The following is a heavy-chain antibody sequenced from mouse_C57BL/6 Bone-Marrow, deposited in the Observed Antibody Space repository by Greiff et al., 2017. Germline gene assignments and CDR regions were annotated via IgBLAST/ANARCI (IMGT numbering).Heavy chain of an antibody. Sequence: EVKLEESGGGLVQPKGSLKLSCAASGFTFNTYAMHWVRQAPGKGLEWVARIRSKSSNYATYYADSVKDRFTISRDESQSMLYLQMSNLKTEDTAMYYCVRDGDLPRGFFFAYWGQGTLVTVSA. D-gene: IGHD5-1*01. V-gene: IGHV10-3*01. CDR1: GFTFNTYA. CDR2: IRSKSSNYAT. J-gene: IGHJ3*01. CDR3: VRDGDLPRGFFFAY.